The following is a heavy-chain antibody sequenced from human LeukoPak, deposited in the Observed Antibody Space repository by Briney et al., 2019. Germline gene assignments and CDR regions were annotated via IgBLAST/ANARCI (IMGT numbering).Heavy chain of an antibody. V-gene: IGHV3-21*01. CDR2: ISSSSSYI. J-gene: IGHJ4*02. Sequence: KPGGSLRLSCAASGFTFSSYSMNWVRQAPGKGLEWVSSISSSSSYIYYADSVKGRFTISRDNAKNSLYLQMNSLRDEDTAVYYCASVDTTMVKSVYWGQGTLVTVSS. CDR1: GFTFSSYS. CDR3: ASVDTTMVKSVY. D-gene: IGHD5-18*01.